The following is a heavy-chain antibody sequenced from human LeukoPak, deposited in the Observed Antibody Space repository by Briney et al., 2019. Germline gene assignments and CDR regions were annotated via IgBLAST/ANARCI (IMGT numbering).Heavy chain of an antibody. V-gene: IGHV1-18*01. CDR3: ARDRKTRPMTTVTPFDY. D-gene: IGHD4-17*01. Sequence: ASVKVSCTASGYTFTSYGISWVRQAPGQRLEWMGWISAYNGNTNYAQKLQGRVTITTDTSTSTAYMELRSLRSDDTAVYYCARDRKTRPMTTVTPFDYWGQGTLVTVSS. CDR2: ISAYNGNT. CDR1: GYTFTSYG. J-gene: IGHJ4*02.